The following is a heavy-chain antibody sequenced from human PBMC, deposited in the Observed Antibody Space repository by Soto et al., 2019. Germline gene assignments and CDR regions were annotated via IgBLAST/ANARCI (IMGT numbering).Heavy chain of an antibody. D-gene: IGHD2-2*01. Sequence: EVQLVESGGGLVQPGRSLRLSCAASGFTFDDYAMHWVRQAPGKGLEWVSGISWNSGSIGYADSVKGRFTISRDNAKNSLYLQMNSLRDEDTALYYCAKDRGYCSSTSCRAGYYYGMDVWGQGTTFTVS. CDR2: ISWNSGSI. J-gene: IGHJ6*02. CDR3: AKDRGYCSSTSCRAGYYYGMDV. CDR1: GFTFDDYA. V-gene: IGHV3-9*01.